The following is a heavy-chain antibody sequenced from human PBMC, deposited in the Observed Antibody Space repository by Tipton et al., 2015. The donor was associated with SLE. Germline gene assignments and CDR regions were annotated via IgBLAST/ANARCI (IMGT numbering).Heavy chain of an antibody. V-gene: IGHV4-59*01. D-gene: IGHD6-6*01. CDR3: ARAGGIAARSYYYYYYYMDV. CDR2: IYYSGST. CDR1: GGSISGYY. Sequence: TLSLTCTVSGGSISGYYWSWIRQPPGKGLEWIGYIYYSGSTNYNPSLKSRVTISVDTSKNQFSLKLSSVTAADTAVYYCARAGGIAARSYYYYYYYMDVWGKGTTVTVSS. J-gene: IGHJ6*03.